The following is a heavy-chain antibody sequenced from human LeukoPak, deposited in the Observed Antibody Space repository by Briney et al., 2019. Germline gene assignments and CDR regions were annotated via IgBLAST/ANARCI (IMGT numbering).Heavy chain of an antibody. J-gene: IGHJ4*02. CDR2: IYYSGST. D-gene: IGHD5-24*01. V-gene: IGHV4-59*08. CDR1: GGSISSYY. Sequence: KPSETLSLTCTVSGGSISSYYWSWIRPPPGKGLEWIGYIYYSGSTNYNPSLKSRVTISVDTSKNQFSLKLSSVTAADTAVYYCARHGDGYNSYFDYWGQGTLVTVSS. CDR3: ARHGDGYNSYFDY.